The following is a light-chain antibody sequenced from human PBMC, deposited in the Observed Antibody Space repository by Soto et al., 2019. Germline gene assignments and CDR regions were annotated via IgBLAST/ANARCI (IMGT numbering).Light chain of an antibody. J-gene: IGKJ4*01. V-gene: IGKV3-15*01. CDR1: QSVSSN. Sequence: EIVMTQSPATLSVSPGERATLSCRASQSVSSNLAWYQQKPGQAPRLLIYGASTRATGIPARFSGSGSGTEFTLXISSXXSEDXAVYYCQQYNNWPPLSFGGGTKVEIK. CDR2: GAS. CDR3: QQYNNWPPLS.